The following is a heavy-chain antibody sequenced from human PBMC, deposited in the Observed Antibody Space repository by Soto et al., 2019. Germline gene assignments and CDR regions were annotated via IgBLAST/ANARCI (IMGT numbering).Heavy chain of an antibody. CDR1: GFTFSSYG. V-gene: IGHV3-30*18. CDR3: AKDLHYYDSSGYYGPGY. J-gene: IGHJ4*02. Sequence: QVQLVESGGGVVQPGRSLRLSCAASGFTFSSYGMHWVRQAPGKGLEWVAVISYDGSNKYYADSVKGRFTISRDNSKNTLYLQMNSLRAEDTAVYYCAKDLHYYDSSGYYGPGYWGQGTLFTVSS. CDR2: ISYDGSNK. D-gene: IGHD3-22*01.